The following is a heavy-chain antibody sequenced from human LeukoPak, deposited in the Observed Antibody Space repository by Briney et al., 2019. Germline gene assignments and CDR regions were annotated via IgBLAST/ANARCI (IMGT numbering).Heavy chain of an antibody. V-gene: IGHV4-34*01. J-gene: IGHJ6*03. CDR3: ARLDIVVVPAAGQYYYYMDV. D-gene: IGHD2-2*01. Sequence: SETLSLTCAVYGGSFSGYYWSWIRQPPGKGLEWIGEINHSGSTNYNPSLKSRVTISVDTSKNQFSLKLSSVTAADTAVYYCARLDIVVVPAAGQYYYYMDVWGKGTTVTVSS. CDR2: INHSGST. CDR1: GGSFSGYY.